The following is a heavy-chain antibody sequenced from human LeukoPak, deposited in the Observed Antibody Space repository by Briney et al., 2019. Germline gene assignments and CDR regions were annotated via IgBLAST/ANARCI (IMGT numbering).Heavy chain of an antibody. Sequence: SETLSLTCAVYGGSFSGYYWSWNRQPPGKGLEWIGEINHSGSTNYNPSLKSRVTISVDTSKNQFSLKLSSVTAADTAVYYCARAVGITIFGVVTNDYWGQETLVTVSS. J-gene: IGHJ4*02. CDR3: ARAVGITIFGVVTNDY. CDR2: INHSGST. CDR1: GGSFSGYY. D-gene: IGHD3-3*01. V-gene: IGHV4-34*01.